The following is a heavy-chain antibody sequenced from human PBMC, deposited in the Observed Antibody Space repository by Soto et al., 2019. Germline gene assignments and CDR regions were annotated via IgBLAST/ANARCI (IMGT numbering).Heavy chain of an antibody. CDR3: ARYWHSYSLNYYRGMDV. V-gene: IGHV5-51*01. CDR2: IYTADSDT. Sequence: GESLKISCKGSGYNFATDWIGWVRQMPGKGLEWMGIIYTADSDTRYSPSSHGQVTISADKSISTAYFLWSSLKASDTAMYYCARYWHSYSLNYYRGMDVWGQVTTVTVSS. J-gene: IGHJ6*02. CDR1: GYNFATDW. D-gene: IGHD5-18*01.